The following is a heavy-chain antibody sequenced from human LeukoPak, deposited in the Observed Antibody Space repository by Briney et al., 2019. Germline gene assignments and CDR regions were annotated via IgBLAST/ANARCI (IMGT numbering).Heavy chain of an antibody. CDR1: GGSISSYY. D-gene: IGHD3-22*01. V-gene: IGHV4-4*07. CDR2: IYTSGST. Sequence: SETLSLTCTVSGGSISSYYWSWIRQPAGKGLEWIGRIYTSGSTNYNPSLKGRVTMSVDTSKNQFSLELSSVTAADTAVYYCARVSGYHYSAFVDSWGLGILVTVSS. J-gene: IGHJ4*02. CDR3: ARVSGYHYSAFVDS.